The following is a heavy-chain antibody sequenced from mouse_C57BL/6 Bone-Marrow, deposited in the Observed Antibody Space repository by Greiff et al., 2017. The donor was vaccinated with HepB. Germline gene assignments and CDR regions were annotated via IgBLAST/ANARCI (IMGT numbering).Heavy chain of an antibody. D-gene: IGHD1-1*01. CDR2: ISSGSSTI. V-gene: IGHV5-17*01. CDR3: ARRITTVVATDAMDY. CDR1: GFTFSDYG. J-gene: IGHJ4*01. Sequence: LVESGGGLVKPGGSLKLSCAASGFTFSDYGMHWVRQAPEKGLEWVAYISSGSSTIYYADTVKGRFTISRDNAKNTLFLQMTSLRSEDTAMYYCARRITTVVATDAMDYWGQGTSVTVSS.